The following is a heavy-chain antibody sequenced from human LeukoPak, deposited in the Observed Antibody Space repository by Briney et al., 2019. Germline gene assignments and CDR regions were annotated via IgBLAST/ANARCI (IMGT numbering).Heavy chain of an antibody. Sequence: SETLSPTCSVPDGSLSGFYWSWIRQSPGKGLEWIAYIYYTGSTNYNPSLKSRVTISMDTSKSQSSLRLNSVTAADTAVYHCTRGRPPSIYYFDRWGQGTLDTVSS. D-gene: IGHD3-3*02. CDR1: DGSLSGFY. J-gene: IGHJ4*02. CDR2: IYYTGST. V-gene: IGHV4-59*01. CDR3: TRGRPPSIYYFDR.